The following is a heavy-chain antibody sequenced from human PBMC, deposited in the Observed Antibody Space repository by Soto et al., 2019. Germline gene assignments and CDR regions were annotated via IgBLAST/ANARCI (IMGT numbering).Heavy chain of an antibody. Sequence: GGSMRLSCAASGFTFSSYAMSWVRQAPGKGLEWVSAISGSGGSTYYADSVKGRFTISRDNSKNTLYLQMNSLRAEDTAVYYCAKDGVGASSSWLPPTWFDYWGQGTLVTVSS. J-gene: IGHJ4*02. CDR1: GFTFSSYA. D-gene: IGHD6-13*01. V-gene: IGHV3-23*01. CDR3: AKDGVGASSSWLPPTWFDY. CDR2: ISGSGGST.